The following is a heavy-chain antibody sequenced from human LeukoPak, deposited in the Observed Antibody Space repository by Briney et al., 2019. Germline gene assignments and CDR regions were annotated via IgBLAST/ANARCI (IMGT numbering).Heavy chain of an antibody. J-gene: IGHJ6*03. CDR1: GFTFSSYG. CDR2: IRYDGSNK. Sequence: GGSLRLSCAASGFTFSSYGMHWVRQAPGKGLEWVAFIRYDGSNKYYADSVKGRFTISRDNSKNTLYLQMNSLRAEDTAVYYCAKDGQVVAGYYYYYMDVWGKGTTVTISS. D-gene: IGHD2-2*01. V-gene: IGHV3-30*02. CDR3: AKDGQVVAGYYYYYMDV.